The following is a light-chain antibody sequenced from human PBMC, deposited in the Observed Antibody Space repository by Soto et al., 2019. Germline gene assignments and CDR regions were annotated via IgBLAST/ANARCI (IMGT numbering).Light chain of an antibody. CDR3: QQYNNWPPWT. CDR1: QSVTYN. V-gene: IGKV3-15*01. CDR2: GAS. J-gene: IGKJ1*01. Sequence: SQSPATLSASHGERVTLSCRATQSVTYNLAWYQQKPGQAPRLLIYGASTRPTGIPARFSGSGSGTEFTLTISGLQSEDFAVYYCQQYNNWPPWTFGQGTKVDI.